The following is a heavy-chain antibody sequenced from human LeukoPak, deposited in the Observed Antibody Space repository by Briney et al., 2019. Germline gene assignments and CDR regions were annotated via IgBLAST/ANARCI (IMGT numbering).Heavy chain of an antibody. CDR3: ARDIRYCSSTSCQGYDY. CDR2: ISYDGSNK. V-gene: IGHV3-30*19. J-gene: IGHJ4*02. Sequence: PGRSLRLSCAASGFTFSAYGMHWVRQAPGKGLEWVAVISYDGSNKYYADSVKGRFTISRDNSKNTLYLQMNSLRAEDTAVYYCARDIRYCSSTSCQGYDYWGQGTLVTVSS. D-gene: IGHD2-2*01. CDR1: GFTFSAYG.